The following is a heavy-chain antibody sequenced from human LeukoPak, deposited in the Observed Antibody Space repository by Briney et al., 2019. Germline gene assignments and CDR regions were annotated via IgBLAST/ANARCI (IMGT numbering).Heavy chain of an antibody. V-gene: IGHV3-23*01. D-gene: IGHD1-26*01. CDR2: ISGSGGSA. CDR3: AKLRDSSGSYEFGY. CDR1: GFTFSSYA. J-gene: IGHJ4*02. Sequence: GGSLRLSCAASGFTFSSYAMSWVRQAPGKGLEWVSTISGSGGSAYYADSVQGRFTISRDNSKNTLYLQMNSLSAEDTAIYYCAKLRDSSGSYEFGYWGQGTLVAVSS.